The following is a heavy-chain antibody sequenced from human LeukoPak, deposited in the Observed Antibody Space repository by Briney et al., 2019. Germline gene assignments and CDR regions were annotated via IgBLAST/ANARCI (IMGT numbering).Heavy chain of an antibody. Sequence: PGGSLRLSCAASGFTFSSYSMNWVRQAPGKGLEWVSYISTSRSNTDYADSVKGRFTISRDNAKNSLYLQMNTLRAEDTAVYYCARERRLSDWGRGTLVVVSS. CDR1: GFTFSSYS. D-gene: IGHD6-25*01. J-gene: IGHJ4*02. CDR3: ARERRLSD. CDR2: ISTSRSNT. V-gene: IGHV3-48*04.